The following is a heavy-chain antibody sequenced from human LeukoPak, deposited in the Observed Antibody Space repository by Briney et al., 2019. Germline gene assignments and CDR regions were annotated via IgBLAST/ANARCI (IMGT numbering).Heavy chain of an antibody. D-gene: IGHD6-19*01. Sequence: PGGSLRLSCAASGFTFSTYTMSWVRQAPGKGLEWVSAISGSGGSTYYADSVKGRFTISRDNSKNTLYLQMNSLRAEDTAVYYCAKNPGPGIAVAGTLDVWGKGTTATVSS. J-gene: IGHJ6*04. V-gene: IGHV3-23*01. CDR1: GFTFSTYT. CDR3: AKNPGPGIAVAGTLDV. CDR2: ISGSGGST.